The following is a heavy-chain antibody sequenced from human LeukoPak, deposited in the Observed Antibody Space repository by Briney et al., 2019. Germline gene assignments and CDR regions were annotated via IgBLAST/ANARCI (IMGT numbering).Heavy chain of an antibody. CDR3: ARGHTYYYDSSGYSPLNWFDP. V-gene: IGHV6-1*01. CDR2: TYFRSKWFN. Sequence: SQTLSLTCAISGDSVSSNSAAWNWIRQSPSGGLEWLGRTYFRSKWFNDYAVSVKSRITINPDTAKDQFSLQLNSVAPEDTAVYYCARGHTYYYDSSGYSPLNWFDPWGQGTLVTVSS. D-gene: IGHD3-22*01. CDR1: GDSVSSNSAA. J-gene: IGHJ5*02.